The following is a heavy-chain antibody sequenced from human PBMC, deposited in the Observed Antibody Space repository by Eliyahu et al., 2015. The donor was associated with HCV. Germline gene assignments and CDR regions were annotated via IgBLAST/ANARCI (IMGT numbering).Heavy chain of an antibody. V-gene: IGHV1-2*02. CDR2: LNPNSGDT. J-gene: IGHJ4*02. CDR3: TRGYCTGGVCYIFDY. CDR1: GXXLTGYY. Sequence: QVQLVQSGAEVKXPGXSVKVSCXASGXXLTGYYIHWVRQAPGQGLEWMGWLNPNSGDTNYAQKFQGRVTMTRDTSITTAYMELTRLRSDDTALYYCTRGYCTGGVCYIFDYWGQGTLVTVSS. D-gene: IGHD2-8*02.